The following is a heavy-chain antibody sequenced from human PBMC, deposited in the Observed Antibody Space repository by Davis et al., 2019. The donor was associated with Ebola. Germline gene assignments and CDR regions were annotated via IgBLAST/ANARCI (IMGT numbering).Heavy chain of an antibody. V-gene: IGHV5-51*01. J-gene: IGHJ5*02. Sequence: GESLKISCKGSGYSFTSYWIGWVRQMPGKGLEWMGIIYPGDSDTRYSPSFQGQVTISADKSISTAYLQWSSLKASDTAMYYCARLHYDFWSGYYNWFDPWGQGTLVTVSS. CDR2: IYPGDSDT. CDR3: ARLHYDFWSGYYNWFDP. D-gene: IGHD3-3*01. CDR1: GYSFTSYW.